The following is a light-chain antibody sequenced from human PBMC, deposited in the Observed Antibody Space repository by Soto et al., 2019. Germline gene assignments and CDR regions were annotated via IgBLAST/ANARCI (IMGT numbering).Light chain of an antibody. Sequence: EVVMTQSPATLSVSPGKRATLSFNAIQTVSRNLAWYQQRPGQAPRLLIYDISNRATGVPARFSGSGSGTDFTLTISRLEPEDSAVYYCQQYDISPPPWTFGQGTKVDI. J-gene: IGKJ1*01. CDR3: QQYDISPPPWT. CDR2: DIS. CDR1: QTVSRN. V-gene: IGKV3-15*01.